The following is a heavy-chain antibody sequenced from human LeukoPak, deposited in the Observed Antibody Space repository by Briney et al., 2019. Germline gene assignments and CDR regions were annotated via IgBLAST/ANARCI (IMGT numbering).Heavy chain of an antibody. CDR3: ARGRGYYYYYMDV. J-gene: IGHJ6*03. Sequence: SETLSLTCAVSGGSFSGYYWSWIRQPPGKGLEWIGEINHSGSTNYNPSLKSRVTISVDTSKNQFSLKLSSVTAADTAVYYCARGRGYYYYYMDVWGKGTTVTVSS. CDR1: GGSFSGYY. V-gene: IGHV4-34*01. CDR2: INHSGST.